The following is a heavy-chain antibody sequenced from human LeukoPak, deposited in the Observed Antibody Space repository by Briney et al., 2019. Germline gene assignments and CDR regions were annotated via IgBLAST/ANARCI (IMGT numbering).Heavy chain of an antibody. CDR1: GYTFTGYY. J-gene: IGHJ4*02. Sequence: ASVKVSCKASGYTFTGYYMHWVRQAPGQGLEWMGWINPNSGGTNYAQKFQGRVTMTRDTSISTAYMELSRLRSDDTAVYYCARGFGGDSLLGDYWGQGTLVTVSS. CDR2: INPNSGGT. V-gene: IGHV1-2*02. CDR3: ARGFGGDSLLGDY. D-gene: IGHD4-17*01.